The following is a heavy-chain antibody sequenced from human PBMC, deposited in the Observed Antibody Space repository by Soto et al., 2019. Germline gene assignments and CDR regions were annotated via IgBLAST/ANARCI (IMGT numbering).Heavy chain of an antibody. V-gene: IGHV3-23*01. J-gene: IGHJ5*02. CDR2: ISGSGDST. Sequence: EVQLLESGGGLVQPGGSLRLSCAASGFPFSDHAMNWVRQAPGKGLEWVSAISGSGDSTYHADSVRGRFTISRDNSQNTVFLQMNSLRADDTAVYYCAKDLYVQPPSGWFDPWGQGALVTVSS. CDR1: GFPFSDHA. CDR3: AKDLYVQPPSGWFDP. D-gene: IGHD1-26*01.